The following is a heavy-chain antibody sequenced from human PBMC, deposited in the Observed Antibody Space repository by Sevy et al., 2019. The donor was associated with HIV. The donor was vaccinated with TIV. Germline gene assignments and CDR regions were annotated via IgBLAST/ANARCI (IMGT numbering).Heavy chain of an antibody. Sequence: GGSLRLSCVASGFTFNNNAMSWIRHAPGKGLEWVSSVSNTGASTYYADSVKGRFTISRDNSKNTLYLQMNSLRAEDTAVYYCARDGRYSDVWGKGTTVTVSS. J-gene: IGHJ6*04. D-gene: IGHD2-21*01. CDR3: ARDGRYSDV. CDR1: GFTFNNNA. V-gene: IGHV3-23*01. CDR2: VSNTGAST.